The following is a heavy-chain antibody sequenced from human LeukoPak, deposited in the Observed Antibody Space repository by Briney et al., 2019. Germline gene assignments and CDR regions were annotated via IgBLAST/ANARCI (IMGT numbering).Heavy chain of an antibody. CDR1: GFTLSSYV. D-gene: IGHD4-17*01. V-gene: IGHV3-23*01. CDR3: AKNFYGDYNVFFDY. J-gene: IGHJ4*02. CDR2: ISSSGGTT. Sequence: GGSLRLSCAASGFTLSSYVMSWVRQAPGKGLEWVSAISSSGGTTYYADSVKGRFTISRDNSKNTLYLQMNSLRAEDTAVYYCAKNFYGDYNVFFDYWGQGTLVSVSS.